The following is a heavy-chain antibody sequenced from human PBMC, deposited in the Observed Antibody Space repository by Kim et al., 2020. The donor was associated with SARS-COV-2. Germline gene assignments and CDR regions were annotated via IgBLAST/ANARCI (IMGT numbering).Heavy chain of an antibody. CDR3: ARNPWFGESLHYYYGMDV. CDR1: GFTVSSNY. CDR2: IYSGGST. D-gene: IGHD3-10*01. V-gene: IGHV3-66*02. J-gene: IGHJ6*02. Sequence: GGSLRLSCAASGFTVSSNYMSWVRQAPGKGLEWVSVIYSGGSTYYADSVKGRFTISRDNSKNTLYLQMNSLGAEDTAVYYCARNPWFGESLHYYYGMDVWGQGTTVTVSS.